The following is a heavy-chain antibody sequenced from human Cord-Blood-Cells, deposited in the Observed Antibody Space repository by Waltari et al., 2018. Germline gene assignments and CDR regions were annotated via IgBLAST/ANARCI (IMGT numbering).Heavy chain of an antibody. J-gene: IGHJ6*02. Sequence: QVQLVQSGAEVKKPGASVKVSCTASGYTFTSYDIKWVRQATGQGLEWMGWMNPNSGNTGYAQKFQGRVTITRNTSISTAYMELSSLRSEDTAVYYCARGVVPAALYYYYGMDVWGQGTTVTVSS. CDR3: ARGVVPAALYYYYGMDV. V-gene: IGHV1-8*03. D-gene: IGHD2-2*01. CDR2: MNPNSGNT. CDR1: GYTFTSYD.